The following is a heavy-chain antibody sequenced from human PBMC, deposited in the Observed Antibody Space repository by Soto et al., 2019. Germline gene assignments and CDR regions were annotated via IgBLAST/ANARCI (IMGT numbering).Heavy chain of an antibody. CDR3: ARGYDILTGYYTSYYYYGMDV. D-gene: IGHD3-9*01. CDR1: GYTFTSYY. J-gene: IGHJ6*02. Sequence: EASVKVSCKASGYTFTSYYMHWVRQAPGQGLEWMGIINPSGGSTSYAQKFQGRVTMTRDTSTSTVYMELSSLRSEDTAVYYCARGYDILTGYYTSYYYYGMDVWGQGTTVTVSS. CDR2: INPSGGST. V-gene: IGHV1-46*01.